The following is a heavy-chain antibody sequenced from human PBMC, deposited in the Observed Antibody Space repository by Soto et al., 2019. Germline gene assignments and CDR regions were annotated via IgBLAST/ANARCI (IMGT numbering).Heavy chain of an antibody. CDR3: ARDWSKFSYNYPYYYAMDA. D-gene: IGHD5-18*01. Sequence: WGSLRLSCSVSGFSVTNNYISWVRQSPGKGLEWVSLLSSSGTTYYADSVRGRFTVSRDGSKNTLHLQMDSLTPEDTAVYYCARDWSKFSYNYPYYYAMDAWGQGTTVTVSS. CDR1: GFSVTNNY. V-gene: IGHV3-53*01. J-gene: IGHJ6*02. CDR2: LSSSGTT.